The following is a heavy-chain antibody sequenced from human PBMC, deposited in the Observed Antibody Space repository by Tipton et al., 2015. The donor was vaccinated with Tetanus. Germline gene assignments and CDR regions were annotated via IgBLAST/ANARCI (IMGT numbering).Heavy chain of an antibody. V-gene: IGHV1-18*01. D-gene: IGHD5-12*01. CDR2: ISGYNGDT. J-gene: IGHJ6*02. CDR3: ARDSRKVVGYGDYYYYNGMDV. CDR1: GYTFTNFG. Sequence: QSGPEVKMPGASVKVSCKASGYTFTNFGVSWVRQAPGQGLEWMGWISGYNGDTKLAQNLQGRVTLTTDTTTTTAYMELRTLRSDDTSIYYCARDSRKVVGYGDYYYYNGMDVWGQGATVTVSS.